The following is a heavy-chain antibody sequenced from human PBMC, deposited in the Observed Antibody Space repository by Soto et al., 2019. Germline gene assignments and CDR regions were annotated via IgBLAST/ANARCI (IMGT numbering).Heavy chain of an antibody. J-gene: IGHJ3*02. Sequence: EVQLLESGGGLVQPGGSLRLSCAASGFTFINYAMSWVRQAPGKGLEWVSTIGGGDGSTYYADSVKGRFTISRDNSNSALYLQMNSLRVGDTAIYYCAKGILVKPPGTRTFDNWGQGTMVIVSS. CDR1: GFTFINYA. V-gene: IGHV3-23*01. CDR2: IGGGDGST. D-gene: IGHD6-13*01. CDR3: AKGILVKPPGTRTFDN.